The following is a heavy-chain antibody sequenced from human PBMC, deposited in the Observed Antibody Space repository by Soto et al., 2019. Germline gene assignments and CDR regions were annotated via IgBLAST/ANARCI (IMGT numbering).Heavy chain of an antibody. CDR2: IIPIFGTA. V-gene: IGHV1-69*13. D-gene: IGHD3-22*01. Sequence: ASVKVSCKASGGTFSSYAISWVRQAPGQGLEWMGGIIPIFGTANYAQKFQGRVTITADESTSTAYMELSSLRSGDTAVYYCARDRGNYYDSSGYYYLLDYWGQGTLVTVSS. J-gene: IGHJ4*02. CDR1: GGTFSSYA. CDR3: ARDRGNYYDSSGYYYLLDY.